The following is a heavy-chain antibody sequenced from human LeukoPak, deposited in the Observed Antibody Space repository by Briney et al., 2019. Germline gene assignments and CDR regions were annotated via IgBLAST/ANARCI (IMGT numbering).Heavy chain of an antibody. CDR1: GFTFDDSA. CDR2: ISWNSGSI. CDR3: AKVISSFGNGMDV. Sequence: GGSLRLSCAASGFTFDDSAMHWVRQAPGKGLEWVSGISWNSGSIGYADSVKGRFTISRDNAKNSLYLRMNSLRAEDTALYYCAKVISSFGNGMDVWGQGTTVTVSS. J-gene: IGHJ6*02. D-gene: IGHD3-3*01. V-gene: IGHV3-9*01.